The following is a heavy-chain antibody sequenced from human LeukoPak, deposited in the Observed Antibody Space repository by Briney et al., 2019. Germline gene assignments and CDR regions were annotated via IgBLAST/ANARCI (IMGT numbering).Heavy chain of an antibody. D-gene: IGHD1-26*01. CDR2: MNPNSGNT. J-gene: IGHJ6*02. CDR3: ARSGWEPLHYYGMDV. Sequence: GASVKVSCKASGYTFTSYDINWVRQATGQGLEWMGWMNPNSGNTGYAQKFQGRVTMTRNTSISTAYMELSSLRSEDTAVYYCARSGWEPLHYYGMDVWGQGTTVTVSS. CDR1: GYTFTSYD. V-gene: IGHV1-8*01.